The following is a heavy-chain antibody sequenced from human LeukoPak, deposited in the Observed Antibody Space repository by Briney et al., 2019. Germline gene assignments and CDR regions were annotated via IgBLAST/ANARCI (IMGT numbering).Heavy chain of an antibody. D-gene: IGHD2-2*01. CDR2: IYYSGST. CDR1: GGSISSGGYY. Sequence: SETLSLTCTVSGGSISSGGYYWSWIRQHPGKGLEWIGYIYYSGSTYYNPSLKSRVTILVDTSRNQFSLRLSSVTAADTAVYYCARRSEYHWFDPWGQGTLVTVS. CDR3: ARRSEYHWFDP. J-gene: IGHJ5*02. V-gene: IGHV4-31*03.